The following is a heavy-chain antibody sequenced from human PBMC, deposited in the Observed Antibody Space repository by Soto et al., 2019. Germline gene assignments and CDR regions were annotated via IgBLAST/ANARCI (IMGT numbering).Heavy chain of an antibody. J-gene: IGHJ5*02. CDR1: GFTFSSYA. Sequence: EVQRLESGGGLVQPGGSLRLSCAASGFTFSSYAMSWVRQPPGKGLEWVPGISGGGGNTYYADSLSGRFTISRERSRNTLHLEMNSLRAADTAIYYCAKDRGAGGRFSGIAVAGIPSWGQGTLVTVSS. CDR3: AKDRGAGGRFSGIAVAGIPS. V-gene: IGHV3-23*01. D-gene: IGHD6-19*01. CDR2: ISGGGGNT.